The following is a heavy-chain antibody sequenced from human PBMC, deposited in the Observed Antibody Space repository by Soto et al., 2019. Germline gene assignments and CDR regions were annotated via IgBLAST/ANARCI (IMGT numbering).Heavy chain of an antibody. Sequence: NPSETLSLTCTVSGGSISSYYWSWIRPPPGKGLEWIGYIYYSGSTNYNPSHKSRVTISVDTSKNQFSLKLSSVTAADTAVYYCARGRGNYYDSSGYYSLDAFDIWGQGTMVTVSS. D-gene: IGHD3-22*01. CDR2: IYYSGST. CDR1: GGSISSYY. CDR3: ARGRGNYYDSSGYYSLDAFDI. V-gene: IGHV4-59*01. J-gene: IGHJ3*02.